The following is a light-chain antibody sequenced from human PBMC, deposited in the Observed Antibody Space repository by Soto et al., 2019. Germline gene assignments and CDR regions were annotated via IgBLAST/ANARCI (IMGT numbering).Light chain of an antibody. CDR3: QQNFSPLLT. J-gene: IGKJ4*01. Sequence: DIQMTQSPPSLSASIGDTVTITCRPSQTISTYLNWFQQKPGKAPKLLIGAASTLQSGVSSRFSGSGSGTDFTLTIISLHPEDSATYFCQQNFSPLLTFGGGTKLEI. V-gene: IGKV1-39*01. CDR2: AAS. CDR1: QTISTY.